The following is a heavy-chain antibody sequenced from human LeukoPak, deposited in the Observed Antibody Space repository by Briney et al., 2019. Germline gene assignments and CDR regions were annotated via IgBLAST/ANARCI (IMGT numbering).Heavy chain of an antibody. J-gene: IGHJ4*02. CDR2: IYWDDEK. Sequence: ESGPTLVKPTQTLTLTCTFSGFSLSISSGVAVGWIRRPPGKALEWLALIYWDDEKHYSPVLESRLTITKDTSKNEVVLTMTNMDPVDTATYYCAHRRGGDFDSWGQGTLVTVSS. CDR3: AHRRGGDFDS. V-gene: IGHV2-5*02. CDR1: GFSLSISSGVA. D-gene: IGHD3-16*01.